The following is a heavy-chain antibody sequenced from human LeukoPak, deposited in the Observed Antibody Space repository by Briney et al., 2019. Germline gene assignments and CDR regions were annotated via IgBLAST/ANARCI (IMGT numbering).Heavy chain of an antibody. CDR2: IIPIFGTA. V-gene: IGHV1-69*13. CDR1: GGTFISYA. Sequence: SVKVSCKASGGTFISYAISWVRQAPGQGLEWMGGIIPIFGTANYAQKFQGRVTITADESTSTAYMELSSLRSENTAVYYCASVSLTKYYFDYWGQGTLVTVSS. J-gene: IGHJ4*02. D-gene: IGHD1-14*01. CDR3: ASVSLTKYYFDY.